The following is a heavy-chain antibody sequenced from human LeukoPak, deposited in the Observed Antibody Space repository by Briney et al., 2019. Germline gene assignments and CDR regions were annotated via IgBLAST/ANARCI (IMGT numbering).Heavy chain of an antibody. D-gene: IGHD4-11*01. Sequence: PGRSLRLSCAASGFTFSSYAMHWVRQAPGKGLEWVAVISYDGSNKYYADSVKGRFTISRDNSKNTLYLQMNSLRAEDTAVYYCARDRGLLQWPTDYYFDYWGQGTLVTVSS. CDR2: ISYDGSNK. J-gene: IGHJ4*02. CDR1: GFTFSSYA. V-gene: IGHV3-30*04. CDR3: ARDRGLLQWPTDYYFDY.